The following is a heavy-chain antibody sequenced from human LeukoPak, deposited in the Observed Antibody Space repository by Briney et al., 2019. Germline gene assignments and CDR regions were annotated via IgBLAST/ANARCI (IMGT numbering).Heavy chain of an antibody. D-gene: IGHD5-18*01. CDR2: IKQDGSEK. Sequence: GGSLRLSCAASGFTFSSYWMSWVRQAPGKGLEWLANIKQDGSEKYYVDSVKGRFTISRDNAKNSLHLQMNSLRAEDTAVYYCASGSSYGYGGYFDYWGQGTLVTVSS. V-gene: IGHV3-7*01. CDR1: GFTFSSYW. CDR3: ASGSSYGYGGYFDY. J-gene: IGHJ4*02.